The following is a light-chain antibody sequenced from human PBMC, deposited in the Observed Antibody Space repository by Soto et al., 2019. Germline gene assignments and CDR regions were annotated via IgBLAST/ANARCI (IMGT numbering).Light chain of an antibody. CDR3: SSYTSSSTRV. CDR1: SSDVGGYNY. J-gene: IGLJ3*02. CDR2: EVS. Sequence: QSVLTQPASVSGSPGQSITISYTGTSSDVGGYNYVSWYQQHPGKAPKLMIYEVSNRPSGVSNRLSGSKSGNTASLTSSGLQAEDEADYYCSSYTSSSTRVFGGGTKLTVL. V-gene: IGLV2-14*01.